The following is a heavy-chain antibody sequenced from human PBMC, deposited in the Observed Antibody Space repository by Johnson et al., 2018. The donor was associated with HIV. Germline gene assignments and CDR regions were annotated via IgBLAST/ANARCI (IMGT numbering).Heavy chain of an antibody. D-gene: IGHD3-16*01. CDR2: INWNGGST. J-gene: IGHJ3*02. Sequence: VQLVESGGGVVRPGGSLRLSCAASGFTFDDYGMSWVRQAPGKGLEWVSGINWNGGSTGYADSVKGRFTISRDKSKNTLYLQMNSLRAEDTAVYYCTKMGALGAFDIWGQGTMVTVSS. CDR3: TKMGALGAFDI. V-gene: IGHV3-20*04. CDR1: GFTFDDYG.